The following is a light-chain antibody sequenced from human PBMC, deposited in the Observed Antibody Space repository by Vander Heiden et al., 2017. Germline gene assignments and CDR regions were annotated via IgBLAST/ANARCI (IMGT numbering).Light chain of an antibody. CDR3: MHALQTPPYT. CDR1: QSLLHSNGYNY. V-gene: IGKV2-28*01. J-gene: IGKJ2*01. CDR2: LGS. Sequence: DIVMTQSPLSLPVTPGEPASISCRSSQSLLHSNGYNYLDWYLQKPGQSPQLLIYLGSNRASGVPDRFRGSGSGIDFTLKISRVDAEDLGIYSCMHALQTPPYTFGQWTKLEIK.